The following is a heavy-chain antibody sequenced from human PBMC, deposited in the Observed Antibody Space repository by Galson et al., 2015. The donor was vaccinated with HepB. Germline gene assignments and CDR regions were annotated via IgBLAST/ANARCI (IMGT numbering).Heavy chain of an antibody. J-gene: IGHJ4*02. V-gene: IGHV5-51*01. CDR3: ARQDGCSSTSCVNALNY. Sequence: QSGAEVKKPGESLKISCKGSGYSFTSYWIGWVRQMPGKGLEWMGIIYPGDSDTRYSPSFQGQVTISADKSISTAYLQWSSLKASDTAMYYCARQDGCSSTSCVNALNYWGQGTLVTVSS. CDR2: IYPGDSDT. D-gene: IGHD2-2*01. CDR1: GYSFTSYW.